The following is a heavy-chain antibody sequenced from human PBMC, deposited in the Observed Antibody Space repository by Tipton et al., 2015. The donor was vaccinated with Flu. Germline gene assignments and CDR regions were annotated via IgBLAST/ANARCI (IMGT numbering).Heavy chain of an antibody. D-gene: IGHD3-16*01. Sequence: GLVKPSETLSLDCTVSGGSISGYYWTWIRQSPGKGLEWVGKIHYRGYATYNPSLKSRATISVDTSKNLFALELRSLTPADTAIYFCARDDNAWSFDSWGQGTLLTVS. CDR2: IHYRGYA. J-gene: IGHJ5*01. V-gene: IGHV4-59*01. CDR3: ARDDNAWSFDS. CDR1: GGSISGYY.